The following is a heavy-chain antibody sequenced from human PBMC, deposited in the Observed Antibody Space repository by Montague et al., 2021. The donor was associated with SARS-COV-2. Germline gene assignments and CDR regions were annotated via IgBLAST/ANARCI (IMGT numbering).Heavy chain of an antibody. Sequence: CAISGDSVVELNGTWKWLTQSLSTGFHWLGRTHYRTRRFDHYEVSMKGRISIKADTSKNQFSLQLDSVTPEDTAVYYCARGDGLGPYTGYAFDIWGQGTLVTVSS. CDR1: GDSVVELNGT. J-gene: IGHJ3*02. CDR3: ARGDGLGPYTGYAFDI. CDR2: THYRTRRFD. D-gene: IGHD3-16*01. V-gene: IGHV6-1*01.